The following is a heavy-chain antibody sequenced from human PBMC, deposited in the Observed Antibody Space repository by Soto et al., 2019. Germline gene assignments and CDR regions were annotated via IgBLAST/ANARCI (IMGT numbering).Heavy chain of an antibody. V-gene: IGHV3-64*01. CDR3: ARSYGDYDTYFYYYYMDV. CDR2: ISSDGGST. D-gene: IGHD4-17*01. CDR1: GFTFSTYA. J-gene: IGHJ6*03. Sequence: GGSLRLSCAASGFTFSTYAMNWGRQAPWKGLEYVSVISSDGGSTYYANSVKGRFTISRDNSKNTLYPQMGRLRPEDMAVYFCARSYGDYDTYFYYYYMDVWGKGTTVTVSS.